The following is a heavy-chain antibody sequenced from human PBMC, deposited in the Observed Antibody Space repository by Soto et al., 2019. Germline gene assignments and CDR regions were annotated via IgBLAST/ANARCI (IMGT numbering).Heavy chain of an antibody. CDR1: GGSISSYY. CDR2: IYYSGST. D-gene: IGHD2-15*01. Sequence: QVQLQESGPGLVKPSETLSLTCTVSGGSISSYYWSWIRQPPGKGLEWIGYIYYSGSTNYNPSLKSRVTISVYTYKNQFSLKLSSVTAADTAVYYCASGPGLVVAALMSWGQGTLVTVSS. V-gene: IGHV4-59*01. CDR3: ASGPGLVVAALMS. J-gene: IGHJ4*02.